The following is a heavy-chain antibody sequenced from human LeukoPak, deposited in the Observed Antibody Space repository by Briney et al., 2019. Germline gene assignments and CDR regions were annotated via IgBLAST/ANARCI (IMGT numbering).Heavy chain of an antibody. Sequence: SETLSLTCTVSGGSISSYYWSWLRQPPGKGLEWIGYIYYSGSTNYNPSLKSRVTISVDSSKNQFSLKLSSVTAADTAVYYCARGPGGPCYSSGWFFDYWGQGTLVTVSS. CDR1: GGSISSYY. V-gene: IGHV4-59*13. CDR3: ARGPGGPCYSSGWFFDY. D-gene: IGHD6-19*01. J-gene: IGHJ4*02. CDR2: IYYSGST.